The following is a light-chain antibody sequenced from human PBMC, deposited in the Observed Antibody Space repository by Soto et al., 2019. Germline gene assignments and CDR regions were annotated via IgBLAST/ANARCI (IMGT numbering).Light chain of an antibody. CDR2: SAS. J-gene: IGKJ4*01. Sequence: EIVMTQSPATLSVSQGERATLSCRASESVSSNLAWYQQKPGQAPRLLIYSASARATGIPARFSGSGSGTEFSLTSSSLEFDDFAVYYCQQDHKWHLTFGGGTKVEIK. CDR3: QQDHKWHLT. V-gene: IGKV3-15*01. CDR1: ESVSSN.